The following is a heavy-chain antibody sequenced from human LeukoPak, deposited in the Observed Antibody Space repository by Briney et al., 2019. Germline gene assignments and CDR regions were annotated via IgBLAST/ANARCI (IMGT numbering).Heavy chain of an antibody. D-gene: IGHD3-10*01. CDR3: ARAPARNMVRGVIIIASWLDFDY. CDR2: ISAYNGNT. Sequence: GASVKVSCKASGYTFTSYGISWVRQAPGQGLEWMGWISAYNGNTNYAQKLQGRVTMTTDTSTSTAYMELRSLRSDDTAVYYCARAPARNMVRGVIIIASWLDFDYWGQGTLVTVSS. V-gene: IGHV1-18*01. J-gene: IGHJ4*02. CDR1: GYTFTSYG.